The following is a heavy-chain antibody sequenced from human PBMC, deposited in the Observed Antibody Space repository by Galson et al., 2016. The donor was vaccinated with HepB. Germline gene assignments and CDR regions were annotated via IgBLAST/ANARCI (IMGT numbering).Heavy chain of an antibody. CDR3: VKQGPAALHSHFDF. Sequence: SLRLSCAASGFNLRPYDMHWVRQAPGKGLEWVTSVSYDGETKFYADSVKGRFSISRDNSKNTVSLQMSGLRGEDSALYYCVKQGPAALHSHFDFWGQGTLVTVSS. V-gene: IGHV3-30*03. CDR1: GFNLRPYD. CDR2: VSYDGETK. D-gene: IGHD2-2*01. J-gene: IGHJ4*02.